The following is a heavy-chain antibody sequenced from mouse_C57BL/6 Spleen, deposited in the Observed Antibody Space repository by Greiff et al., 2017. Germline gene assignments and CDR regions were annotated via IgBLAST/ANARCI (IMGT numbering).Heavy chain of an antibody. D-gene: IGHD1-1*01. V-gene: IGHV1-82*01. CDR1: GYAFSSSW. CDR3: ANLGSSSGYFDV. Sequence: VKLMESGPELVKPGASVKISCKASGYAFSSSWMNWVKQRPGKGLEWIGRIYPGDGDTNYNGKFKGKATLTADKSSSTAYMQLSSLTSEDSAVYFCANLGSSSGYFDVWGTGTTVTVSS. J-gene: IGHJ1*03. CDR2: IYPGDGDT.